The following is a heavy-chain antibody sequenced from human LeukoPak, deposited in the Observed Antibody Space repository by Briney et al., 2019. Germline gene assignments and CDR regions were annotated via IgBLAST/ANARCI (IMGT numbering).Heavy chain of an antibody. CDR1: GVSISSYY. V-gene: IGHV4-59*01. J-gene: IGHJ3*02. D-gene: IGHD6-13*01. CDR2: IYYSGST. CDR3: ARDRGQLVLRGAFDI. Sequence: SETLSLTCTVSGVSISSYYWSWIRQPPGKGLEWIGYIYYSGSTNYNPSLKSRVTISVDTSKNQFSLKLSSVTAADTAVYYCARDRGQLVLRGAFDIWGQGTMVTVSS.